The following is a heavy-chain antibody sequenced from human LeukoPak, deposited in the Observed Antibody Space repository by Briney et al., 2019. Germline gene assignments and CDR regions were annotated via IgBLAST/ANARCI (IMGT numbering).Heavy chain of an antibody. Sequence: FTSYYMHWVRQAPGQGLEWIGEIYHSGSTNYNPSLKSRVTISVDKSKNQFSLKLSSVTAADTAVYYCARGGGWLVRGYYFDYWGRGTLVTVSS. J-gene: IGHJ4*02. D-gene: IGHD6-19*01. CDR3: ARGGGWLVRGYYFDY. CDR1: FTSYY. CDR2: IYHSGST. V-gene: IGHV4-34*01.